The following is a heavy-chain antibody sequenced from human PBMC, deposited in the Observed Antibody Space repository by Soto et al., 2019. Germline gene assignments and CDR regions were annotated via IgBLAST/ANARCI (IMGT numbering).Heavy chain of an antibody. CDR2: IKQDGSEK. CDR1: GFTFSSYG. CDR3: ARITNWAYYFDY. Sequence: GGSLILSCAASGFTFSSYGRSWVRQAPGKGLEWVANIKQDGSEKYYVDSVKGRSTISRDNAKNSLYLQMNSLRAEDTAVYYCARITNWAYYFDYWGQGTLVTVSS. D-gene: IGHD7-27*01. V-gene: IGHV3-7*01. J-gene: IGHJ4*02.